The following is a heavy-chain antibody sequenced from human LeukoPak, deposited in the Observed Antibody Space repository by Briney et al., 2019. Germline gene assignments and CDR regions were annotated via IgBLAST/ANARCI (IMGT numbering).Heavy chain of an antibody. CDR3: ARDFLDYYGSGGPRYYFDY. Sequence: GASVKVSCKASGYTFTSYAMHWVRQAPGQRLEWMGWINAGNGNTKYSQKFQGRVTITRDTSASTAYMELSSLRSEDTAVYYCARDFLDYYGSGGPRYYFDYWGQGTLVTVSS. J-gene: IGHJ4*02. CDR1: GYTFTSYA. CDR2: INAGNGNT. D-gene: IGHD3-10*01. V-gene: IGHV1-3*01.